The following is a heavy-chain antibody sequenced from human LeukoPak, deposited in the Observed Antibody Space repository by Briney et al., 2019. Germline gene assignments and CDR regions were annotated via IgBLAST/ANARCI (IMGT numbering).Heavy chain of an antibody. CDR3: ATRTAGHYYYYYGMDV. CDR1: GGSISSSTYY. D-gene: IGHD1-1*01. Sequence: KPSETLSLTCTVSGGSISSSTYYWGWIRQPPGKGLEWIGSIYYSGSTYYNPSLKSRVTVSVDTSKNQFSLKLNSVTAADTAVYYCATRTAGHYYYYYGMDVWGQGTTVTVSS. CDR2: IYYSGST. V-gene: IGHV4-39*01. J-gene: IGHJ6*02.